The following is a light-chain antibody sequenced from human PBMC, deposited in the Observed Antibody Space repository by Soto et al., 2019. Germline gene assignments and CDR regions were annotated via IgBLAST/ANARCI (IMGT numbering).Light chain of an antibody. CDR2: GAS. CDR1: QSVSSSY. J-gene: IGKJ5*01. V-gene: IGKV3D-20*01. Sequence: EIVLTHSPATLSFSPWERDTLSLCSSQSVSSSYLAWFQQKPGLAPRLLIYGASSRATGVPDRFSGSGSGTDFTLTISRLEPEDFAVYYCQQYAGSPQTFGQGTRLEI. CDR3: QQYAGSPQT.